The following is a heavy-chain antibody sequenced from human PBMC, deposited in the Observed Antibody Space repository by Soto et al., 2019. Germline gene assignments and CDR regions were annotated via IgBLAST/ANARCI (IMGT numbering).Heavy chain of an antibody. J-gene: IGHJ4*01. CDR1: GFTSSSYK. D-gene: IGHD2-2*03. CDR3: AREFMDDKIGHGFDY. Sequence: EAQLVESGGGLVQPGGSLRLSCAASGFTSSSYKIHWVRQAPGKGLEWVSCSSGSGGDIYYADSVKGRFTISRDNAKNSLYLHMNSLRVDDTSVSYCAREFMDDKIGHGFDYWGHVTLFTVSS. CDR2: SSGSGGDI. V-gene: IGHV3-48*03.